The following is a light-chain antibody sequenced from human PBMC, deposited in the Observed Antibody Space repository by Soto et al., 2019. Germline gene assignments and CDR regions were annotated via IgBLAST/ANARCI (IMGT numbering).Light chain of an antibody. CDR3: QKYNSAPLT. CDR1: QGIAPY. V-gene: IGKV1-27*01. Sequence: DVQMTQSPSSLSAFVGDRVTITCRASQGIAPYLAWFQQKPWKVPKLLIYATSTLQSGGPSRFSGSGSGTDFTLTINSLQPEDVGTYYCQKYNSAPLTFGGGTKVEIK. J-gene: IGKJ4*01. CDR2: ATS.